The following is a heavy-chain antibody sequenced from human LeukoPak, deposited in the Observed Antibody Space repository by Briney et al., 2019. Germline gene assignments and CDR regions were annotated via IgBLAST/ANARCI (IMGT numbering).Heavy chain of an antibody. CDR3: ASPMVRGDYYFDY. CDR1: GGSISSSSYY. Sequence: SETLSLTCTVSGGSISSSSYYWGWIRQPPGKGLEWIGSIYYSGSTYYNPSLKSRVTISVDTSKNQFSLKLSSVTAADTAVYYCASPMVRGDYYFDYWGQGTLVTVSS. J-gene: IGHJ4*02. V-gene: IGHV4-39*01. D-gene: IGHD3-10*01. CDR2: IYYSGST.